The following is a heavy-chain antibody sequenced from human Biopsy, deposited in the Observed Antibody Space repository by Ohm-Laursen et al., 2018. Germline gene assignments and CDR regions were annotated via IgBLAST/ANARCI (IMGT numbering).Heavy chain of an antibody. J-gene: IGHJ1*01. CDR2: IYASETT. CDR1: GGSLSGYS. D-gene: IGHD5-12*01. V-gene: IGHV4-4*07. CDR3: VRQGGYFQN. Sequence: GTLSLTCTVSGGSLSGYSWNWIRQPAGKGLEWIGRIYASETTHFNPSLRSRLIMSVDTSRNQFSLRLSSVTAADTAVYYCVRQGGYFQNWGPGSQVAVSS.